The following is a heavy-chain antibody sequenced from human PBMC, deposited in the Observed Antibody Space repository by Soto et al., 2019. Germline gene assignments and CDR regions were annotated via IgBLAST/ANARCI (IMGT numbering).Heavy chain of an antibody. J-gene: IGHJ6*02. V-gene: IGHV3-15*01. CDR1: GFSNAW. CDR3: RNYYYYGMDV. Sequence: EVQLVESGGGLVKPGGSLRLSCAASGFSNAWMSWVRQAPGKGLEWVGRIKSKTDGGTTDYAAPVKGRFTISRDDSKNTLYLQMNSLKTEDTAVYYCRNYYYYGMDVWGQGTTVTVSS. CDR2: IKSKTDGGTT.